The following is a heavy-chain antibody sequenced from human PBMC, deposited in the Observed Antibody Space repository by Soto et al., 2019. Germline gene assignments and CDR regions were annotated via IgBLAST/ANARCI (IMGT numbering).Heavy chain of an antibody. CDR3: ARGRDGHNSYNFDH. D-gene: IGHD1-1*01. CDR2: FIPVIDAA. J-gene: IGHJ4*02. CDR1: GVSFSNFA. Sequence: ASVKVSCKASGVSFSNFAISWLRQAPGQGLEWIGSFIPVIDAAKYVQKLQGRVTITADESTRTAYMELTSLRSEDTAVYYCARGRDGHNSYNFDHWGQGTLVTVSS. V-gene: IGHV1-69*11.